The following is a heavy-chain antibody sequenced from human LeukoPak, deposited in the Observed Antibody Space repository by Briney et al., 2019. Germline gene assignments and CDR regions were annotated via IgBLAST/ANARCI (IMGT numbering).Heavy chain of an antibody. D-gene: IGHD3-3*01. V-gene: IGHV3-23*01. CDR3: AKEGPYDFWSGHASAFDI. CDR1: GFTFSSYA. Sequence: GGSLRLSCAASGFTFSSYAMNWVRQAPGKGLEWVSAISGSGGSTYYVDSVKGRFTISRDNSKNTLYLQMNSLRAEDTAVYYCAKEGPYDFWSGHASAFDIWGQGTLVTVSS. J-gene: IGHJ1*01. CDR2: ISGSGGST.